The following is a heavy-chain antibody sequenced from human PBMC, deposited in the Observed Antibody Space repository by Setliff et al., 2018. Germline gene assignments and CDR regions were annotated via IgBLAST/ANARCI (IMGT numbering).Heavy chain of an antibody. V-gene: IGHV4-34*01. CDR2: IFSKGST. CDR3: ARGRYFESSSYYFPFDY. J-gene: IGHJ4*02. D-gene: IGHD3-22*01. CDR1: GGSFSGYY. Sequence: SETLSLTCAVYGGSFSGYYWSWIRQPPGKGLEWIGHIFSKGSTNNNPSLKSRVTISIDSSKDQMSLRMTSVTAADTAVYYCARGRYFESSSYYFPFDYWGLGTLVTVSS.